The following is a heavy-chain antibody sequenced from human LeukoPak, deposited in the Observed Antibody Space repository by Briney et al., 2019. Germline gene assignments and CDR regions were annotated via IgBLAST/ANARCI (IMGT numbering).Heavy chain of an antibody. CDR3: AKDGAGRHYFDY. J-gene: IGHJ4*02. V-gene: IGHV3-53*01. Sequence: GGSLRLSCAVSGFTVSSNYMSWVRQAPGKGLEWVSVIYSGGSTYYADSVKGRFTISRDNSKNTLYLQMNSLRAEDTAVYYCAKDGAGRHYFDYWGQGTLVTVSS. CDR2: IYSGGST. CDR1: GFTVSSNY. D-gene: IGHD3-16*01.